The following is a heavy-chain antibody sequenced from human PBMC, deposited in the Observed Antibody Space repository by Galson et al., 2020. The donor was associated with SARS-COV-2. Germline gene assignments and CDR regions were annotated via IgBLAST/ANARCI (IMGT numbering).Heavy chain of an antibody. J-gene: IGHJ4*02. CDR1: GYTSTNYF. V-gene: IGHV1-8*02. CDR2: MNPNSGNT. CDR3: ARAQYSTIGGLYYFDY. D-gene: IGHD6-6*01. Sequence: ASVRVSCKTSGYTSTNYFLQWVRQATAQGLEWMGWMNPNSGNTGYAQKFQGRVTMTRNTSISTAYMELSSLRSEDTAVYYCARAQYSTIGGLYYFDYWGQGTLVTVSS.